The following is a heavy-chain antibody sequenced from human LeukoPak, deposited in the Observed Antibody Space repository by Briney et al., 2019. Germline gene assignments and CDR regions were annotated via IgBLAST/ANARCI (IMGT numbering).Heavy chain of an antibody. Sequence: GGSLRLSCEASGFSFSGYGMHWIRQAPGKGLEWVALIWSGGNKDFYADSVRGRFAISRDNGRSTLYLDMNSLRDDDTGVYYCAREVARGYGMDDWGQGTAVIVSS. J-gene: IGHJ6*02. CDR3: AREVARGYGMDD. V-gene: IGHV3-33*01. CDR1: GFSFSGYG. D-gene: IGHD3-10*01. CDR2: IWSGGNKD.